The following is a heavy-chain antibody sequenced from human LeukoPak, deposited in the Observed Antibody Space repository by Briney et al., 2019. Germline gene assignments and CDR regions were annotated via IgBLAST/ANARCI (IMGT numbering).Heavy chain of an antibody. CDR3: ARVGVAIAVAGRFDY. V-gene: IGHV3-20*04. CDR1: GFTFDDYG. Sequence: GGSLRLSCAASGFTFDDYGMSWVRQAPGKGLEWVSGINRNGGSTGYADSVKGRFTISRDNAKNSLYLQMNSLRAEDTALYYCARVGVAIAVAGRFDYWGQGTLVTVSS. CDR2: INRNGGST. D-gene: IGHD6-19*01. J-gene: IGHJ4*02.